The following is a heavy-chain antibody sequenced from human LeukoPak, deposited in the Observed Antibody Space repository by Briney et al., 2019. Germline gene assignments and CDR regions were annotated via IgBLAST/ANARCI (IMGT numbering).Heavy chain of an antibody. D-gene: IGHD5-12*01. J-gene: IGHJ6*04. CDR3: ARDRVAPISDYYYGMDV. CDR2: ISYDGSNK. CDR1: GFTFSSYA. V-gene: IGHV3-30*04. Sequence: GRSLRLSCAASGFTFSSYAMHWVRQAPGKGLEWVAVISYDGSNKYYADSVKGRFTISRDNSKNTLYLQMNSLRAEDTAVYYCARDRVAPISDYYYGMDVWGKGTTVTVSS.